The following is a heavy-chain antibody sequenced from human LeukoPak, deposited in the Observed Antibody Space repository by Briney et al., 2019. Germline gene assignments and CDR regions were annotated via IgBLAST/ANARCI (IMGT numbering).Heavy chain of an antibody. CDR3: AKVGYVPALAY. V-gene: IGHV3-30*18. CDR1: GFTFSSYG. J-gene: IGHJ4*02. CDR2: ISYDGSNK. D-gene: IGHD2-2*01. Sequence: GGSLRLSCAASGFTFSSYGMHWVRQAPGKGLEWVAVISYDGSNKYYADSVKGRFTISRDNSKNTLYLQMNSLRAEDTAVYYCAKVGYVPALAYWGQGTLVTVSS.